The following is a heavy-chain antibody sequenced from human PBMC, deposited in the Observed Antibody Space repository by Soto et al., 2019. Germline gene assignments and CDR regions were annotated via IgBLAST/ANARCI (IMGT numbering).Heavy chain of an antibody. CDR3: AKDRRYYYDSSGYYDY. CDR2: ISGSGGST. J-gene: IGHJ4*02. D-gene: IGHD3-22*01. Sequence: GGSLRLSCAASGFTFSSYAMSWVRQAPGKGLEWVSAISGSGGSTYYADSVKGRFTISRDNSKNTLYLQMNSLRAEDTAVYYCAKDRRYYYDSSGYYDYWGQGTLVTVSS. CDR1: GFTFSSYA. V-gene: IGHV3-23*01.